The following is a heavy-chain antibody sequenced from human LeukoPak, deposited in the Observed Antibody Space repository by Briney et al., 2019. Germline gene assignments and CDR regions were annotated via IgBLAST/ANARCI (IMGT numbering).Heavy chain of an antibody. CDR1: GFTFSNYA. Sequence: GGSLRLSCAASGFTFSNYAMSWVRQAPGKGLEWVSAISGSGGGTYYADSVKGRFTISRDNSKNTLYLQMNSLRAEDTAVYYCARGGWVSFDYWGQGTLVTVSS. V-gene: IGHV3-23*01. J-gene: IGHJ4*02. CDR2: ISGSGGGT. CDR3: ARGGWVSFDY. D-gene: IGHD3-16*01.